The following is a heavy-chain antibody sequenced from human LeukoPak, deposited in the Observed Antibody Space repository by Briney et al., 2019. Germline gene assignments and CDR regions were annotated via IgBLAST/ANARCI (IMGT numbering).Heavy chain of an antibody. CDR1: GGSFSGYY. CDR2: INHGGSI. CDR3: AREPIVVVPAAHAFDI. V-gene: IGHV4-34*01. D-gene: IGHD2-2*01. Sequence: PSETLSLTCAVYGGSFSGYYWSWIRQPPGKGLEWIGEINHGGSINYNPSLKSRVTISVDTSKNQFSLKLSSVTAADTAVYYCAREPIVVVPAAHAFDIWGQGTMVTVSS. J-gene: IGHJ3*02.